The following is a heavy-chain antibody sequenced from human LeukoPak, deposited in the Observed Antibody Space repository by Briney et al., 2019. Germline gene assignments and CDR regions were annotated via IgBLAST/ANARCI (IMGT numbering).Heavy chain of an antibody. D-gene: IGHD3-16*01. CDR2: VNHGGDT. CDR3: ARAAWNGGGGFDP. V-gene: IGHV4-34*01. J-gene: IGHJ5*02. Sequence: NPSETLSLTCTVSGGSISSHYWSWIRQSPERGLEWIGEVNHGGDTNYNPSLRSRVAISLDTSKNHFSLKLRSVTAADTAVYNCARAAWNGGGGFDPWGQGTLVTVSS. CDR1: GGSISSHY.